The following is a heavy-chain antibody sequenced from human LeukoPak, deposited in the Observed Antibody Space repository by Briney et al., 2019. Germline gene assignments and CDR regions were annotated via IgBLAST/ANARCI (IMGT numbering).Heavy chain of an antibody. D-gene: IGHD5-18*01. Sequence: GRSLRLSCAASGFTLDDYAMHWVRQAPGKGLEWVSGISWNSGGIGYADSVKGRFTISRDNAKNSLYLQMNSLRAEDMALYFCAKDIGYSYGYGLDYWGQGTLVTVSS. J-gene: IGHJ4*02. CDR3: AKDIGYSYGYGLDY. CDR2: ISWNSGGI. CDR1: GFTLDDYA. V-gene: IGHV3-9*03.